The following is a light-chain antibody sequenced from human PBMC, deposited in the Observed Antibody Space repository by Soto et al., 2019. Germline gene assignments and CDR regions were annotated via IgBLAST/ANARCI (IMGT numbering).Light chain of an antibody. J-gene: IGKJ5*01. CDR2: GAS. V-gene: IGKV3-20*01. Sequence: EIVLTQSPGTLCLSPGERATLSCSASQSVSSRFLAWYQQKPGQAPRLLMYGASSRATGIPDRFSGTGSGTDFTLTISRLEPEDFGVYYCQQYDNWPPITFGQGTRLET. CDR3: QQYDNWPPIT. CDR1: QSVSSRF.